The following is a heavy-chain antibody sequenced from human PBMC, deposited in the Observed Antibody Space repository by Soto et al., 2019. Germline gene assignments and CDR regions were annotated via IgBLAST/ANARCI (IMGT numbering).Heavy chain of an antibody. CDR3: AKDYDYGDSLPFDY. V-gene: IGHV3-23*01. CDR2: IIGNGDTA. CDR1: GFSFTNYG. J-gene: IGHJ4*02. Sequence: EVQLLEAGGGLVQPGGSLRLSCAASGFSFTNYGMSWVCQAPGKGLEWLSAIIGNGDTAYYADSVRGRFTISRDNSKNTLYLQLDDLGAEDTAIYYCAKDYDYGDSLPFDYWGQGTLVTVSS. D-gene: IGHD4-17*01.